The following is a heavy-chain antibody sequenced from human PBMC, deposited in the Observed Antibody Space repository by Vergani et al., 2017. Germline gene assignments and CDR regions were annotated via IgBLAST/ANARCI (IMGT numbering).Heavy chain of an antibody. CDR1: GFTFSSYS. D-gene: IGHD3-10*01. Sequence: EVQLVESGGGLVKPGGSLRLSCAASGFTFSSYSMNWVRQAPGKGLEWVSSISSSSSYIYYADSVKGRFTISRDNAKNSLYLQMNSLRAEDTAVYYCAKLFMAYYGAGDAFDIWGQGTMVTVSS. CDR2: ISSSSSYI. CDR3: AKLFMAYYGAGDAFDI. V-gene: IGHV3-21*01. J-gene: IGHJ3*02.